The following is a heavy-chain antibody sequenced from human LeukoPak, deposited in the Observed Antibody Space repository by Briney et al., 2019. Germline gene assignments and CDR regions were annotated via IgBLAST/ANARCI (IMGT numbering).Heavy chain of an antibody. J-gene: IGHJ4*02. D-gene: IGHD5-18*01. Sequence: GRSLRLCCAASGFTFSSYAMHWVRQAPGKGLEWVAVISYDGSNKYYADSVKGRFTISRDNSKNTLYLQMNSLRAEDTAVYYCARGDTAMVIWGQGTLVTVSS. CDR3: ARGDTAMVI. CDR2: ISYDGSNK. CDR1: GFTFSSYA. V-gene: IGHV3-30-3*01.